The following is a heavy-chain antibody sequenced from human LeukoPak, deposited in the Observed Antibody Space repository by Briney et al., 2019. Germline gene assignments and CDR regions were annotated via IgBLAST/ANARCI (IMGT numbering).Heavy chain of an antibody. V-gene: IGHV4-4*02. Sequence: PSETLSLTCAVSGGSISSTNWWSWVRQPPGKGLEWIGEIYHSGITNYNPSLKSRVIISVDKSKNQFSLRLSFMAAADTAVYYCARNRCSDNSCYLTFDYWGQGTLVTVSS. CDR1: GGSISSTNW. CDR3: ARNRCSDNSCYLTFDY. J-gene: IGHJ4*02. CDR2: IYHSGIT. D-gene: IGHD2-15*01.